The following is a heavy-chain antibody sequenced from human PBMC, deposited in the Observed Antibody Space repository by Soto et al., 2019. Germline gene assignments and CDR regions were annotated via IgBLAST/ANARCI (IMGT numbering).Heavy chain of an antibody. CDR2: IIPIFGTA. Sequence: QVQLVQSGAEVKKPGSSVKVSCTASGGTFSSYAISWVRQAPGQGLEWMGGIIPIFGTANYAQKFQGRVTITADESTSTAYMELSSLRSEDTAVYYCARASTVSVRWFTYYFDYWGQGTLVTVSS. D-gene: IGHD2-15*01. CDR3: ARASTVSVRWFTYYFDY. V-gene: IGHV1-69*01. CDR1: GGTFSSYA. J-gene: IGHJ4*02.